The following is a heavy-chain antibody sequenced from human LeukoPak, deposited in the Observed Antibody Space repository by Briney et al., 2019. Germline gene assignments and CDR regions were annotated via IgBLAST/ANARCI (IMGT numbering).Heavy chain of an antibody. Sequence: GASVKVFCKASGYTFTSYAMHWVRQAPGQRLEWMGWINAGNGNTKYSQKFQGRVTITRDTSASTAYMELSSLRSEDTAVYYCAREPGELALDYWGQGTLVTVSS. V-gene: IGHV1-3*01. CDR1: GYTFTSYA. CDR2: INAGNGNT. CDR3: AREPGELALDY. J-gene: IGHJ4*02. D-gene: IGHD1-26*01.